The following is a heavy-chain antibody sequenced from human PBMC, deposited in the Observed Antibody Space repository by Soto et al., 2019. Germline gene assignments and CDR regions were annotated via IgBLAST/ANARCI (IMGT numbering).Heavy chain of an antibody. Sequence: QVQLQQWGAGLLKPSETRSLTCAVYGGSFRGYYWSWIRQPPGKWLEWSGEINHTGSTNYNPSLKSQVTISVDTSKTQLSMELGSVTDADPAVYYCARGYPTVIVVVGSSWFAPWGQGTLVTV. CDR3: ARGYPTVIVVVGSSWFAP. V-gene: IGHV4-34*01. CDR2: INHTGST. CDR1: GGSFRGYY. D-gene: IGHD2-15*01. J-gene: IGHJ5*02.